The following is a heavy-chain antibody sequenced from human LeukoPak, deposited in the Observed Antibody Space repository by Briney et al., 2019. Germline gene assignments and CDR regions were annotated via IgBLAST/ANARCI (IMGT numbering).Heavy chain of an antibody. J-gene: IGHJ6*02. CDR2: IYYSGGT. CDR3: VRHVAGTCSGGTCYRFYV. V-gene: IGHV4-59*08. Sequence: KPSETLSLTCTVSGDSISSYYWSWIRQPPGKGLEWIGYIYYSGGTNYNPSLKSRVTIPVDTSKNQFSLKLSSVTAADTAVYFCVRHVAGTCSGGTCYRFYVWGQGTTVTVSS. CDR1: GDSISSYY. D-gene: IGHD2-15*01.